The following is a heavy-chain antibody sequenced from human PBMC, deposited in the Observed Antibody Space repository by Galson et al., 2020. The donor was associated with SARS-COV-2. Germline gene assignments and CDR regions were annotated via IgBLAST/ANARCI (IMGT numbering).Heavy chain of an antibody. D-gene: IGHD4-17*01. J-gene: IGHJ6*02. CDR2: IWYDGSNK. Sequence: GESLKISCAASGFTFSSYGMHWVRQAPGKGLEWVAVIWYDGSNKYYADSVKGRFTISRDNSKNTLYLQMNSLRAEDTAVYYCARDPPSDDYGDYVRGYYGMDGCGQGTTVTVAS. CDR1: GFTFSSYG. V-gene: IGHV3-33*01. CDR3: ARDPPSDDYGDYVRGYYGMDG.